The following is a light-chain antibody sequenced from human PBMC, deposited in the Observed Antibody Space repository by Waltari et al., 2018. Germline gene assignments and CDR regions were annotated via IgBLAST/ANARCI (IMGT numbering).Light chain of an antibody. CDR3: QLSYNTPFT. CDR1: QSISSY. CDR2: AAS. V-gene: IGKV1-39*01. Sequence: DIQMTQSPSSLSASVGDRVTITCRASQSISSYLNWYQQKPGKAPELLIYAASSLQSGVPSRLSGSGSGTDFTLTISSLQPEDFATYYCQLSYNTPFTFGQGTRLEIK. J-gene: IGKJ5*01.